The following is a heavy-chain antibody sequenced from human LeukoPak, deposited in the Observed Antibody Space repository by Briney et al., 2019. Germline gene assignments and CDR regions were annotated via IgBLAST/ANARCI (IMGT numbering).Heavy chain of an antibody. CDR3: SKEEKDYGDYFWYFDY. D-gene: IGHD4-17*01. V-gene: IGHV3-33*06. CDR2: IWYDGSNK. CDR1: GFTFSSYG. Sequence: PGRSLRLSCAASGFTFSSYGMHWVRQAPGKGLEWVAVIWYDGSNKYYGDSVKGRFTISRDNSKNTLYLQMNSLRAEDTAVYYCSKEEKDYGDYFWYFDYWGQGTLVTVSS. J-gene: IGHJ4*02.